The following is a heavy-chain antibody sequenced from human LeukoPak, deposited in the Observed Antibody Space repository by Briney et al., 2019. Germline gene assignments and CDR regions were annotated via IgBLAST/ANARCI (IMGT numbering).Heavy chain of an antibody. CDR1: GGSISSDY. Sequence: SETLSLTCTVSGGSISSDYWSWIRQPPGKGLEWIGYISYGGSTNYNPSLRSRVTISVDRSKNQFSLRLSSVTAADTAVYYCAREAVSGWYDYFDSWGQGTLVTVSS. J-gene: IGHJ4*02. V-gene: IGHV4-59*01. CDR2: ISYGGST. D-gene: IGHD6-19*01. CDR3: AREAVSGWYDYFDS.